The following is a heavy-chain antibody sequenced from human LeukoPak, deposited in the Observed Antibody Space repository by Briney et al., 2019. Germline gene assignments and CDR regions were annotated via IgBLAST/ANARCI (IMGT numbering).Heavy chain of an antibody. D-gene: IGHD1-26*01. CDR2: INSDGSST. CDR1: GFTFSSYW. J-gene: IGHJ6*02. V-gene: IGHV3-74*01. Sequence: GGSLRLSCAASGFTFSSYWMPWVRQAPGKGLVWVSRINSDGSSTSYADSVKGRFTISSDNAKNTLYLQMNSLRAEDTAVYYCARAVGATSTYHYYYYGMDVWGQGTTVTVSS. CDR3: ARAVGATSTYHYYYYGMDV.